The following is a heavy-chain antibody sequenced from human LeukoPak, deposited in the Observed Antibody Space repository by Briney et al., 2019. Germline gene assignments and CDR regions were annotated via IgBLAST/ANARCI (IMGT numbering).Heavy chain of an antibody. CDR1: GGTSSSYA. J-gene: IGHJ4*02. V-gene: IGHV1-69*05. CDR3: ARGLGMASSSPDY. Sequence: ASVKVSCKASGGTSSSYAISWVRQAPGQGLEWMGGIIPIFGTANYAQEFQGRVTITTDESTSTAYMELSSLRSEDTAVYYCARGLGMASSSPDYWGQGTLVTVSS. D-gene: IGHD6-6*01. CDR2: IIPIFGTA.